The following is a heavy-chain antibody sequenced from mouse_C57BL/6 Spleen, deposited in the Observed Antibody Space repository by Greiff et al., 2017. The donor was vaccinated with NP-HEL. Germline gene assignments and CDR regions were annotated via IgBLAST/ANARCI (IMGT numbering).Heavy chain of an antibody. Sequence: QVQLQQPGAELVRPGSSVKLSCTASGYTFTSYWMHWVKQRPIQGLEWIGNIDPSDSETHYNQKFKDKATLTVDKSSSTAYLQLSSLTSEDSAVYYCARSYGTYYAMDYWGQGTSVTVSS. D-gene: IGHD2-1*01. V-gene: IGHV1-52*01. CDR2: IDPSDSET. CDR1: GYTFTSYW. CDR3: ARSYGTYYAMDY. J-gene: IGHJ4*01.